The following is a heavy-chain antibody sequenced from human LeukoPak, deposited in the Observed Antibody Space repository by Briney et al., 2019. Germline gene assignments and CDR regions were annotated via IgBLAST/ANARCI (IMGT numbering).Heavy chain of an antibody. D-gene: IGHD3-9*01. V-gene: IGHV3-48*03. CDR2: ISSSGSTI. J-gene: IGHJ4*02. Sequence: GGSLRLSCAASEFTFTSYEMNWVRQAPGKGLEWVSYISSSGSTIYYADSVKGRFTISRDNAKNSVYLQMNSLTAADTAVYYCARGKVDFAFWGQGTLVTVSS. CDR1: EFTFTSYE. CDR3: ARGKVDFAF.